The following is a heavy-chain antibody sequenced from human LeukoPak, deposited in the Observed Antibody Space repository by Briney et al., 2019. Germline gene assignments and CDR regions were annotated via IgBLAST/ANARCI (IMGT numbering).Heavy chain of an antibody. CDR3: ARTGETFFDS. J-gene: IGHJ4*02. CDR1: GDSLSHYY. Sequence: SETLSLTCTVSGDSLSHYYWSWIRQPPGKGLEWIGYIYYLGSTDFSPSLKSRATISLATSKNQISLKLSSVTAADTAVYYCARTGETFFDSWGQGTLVTVSS. D-gene: IGHD1-1*01. V-gene: IGHV4-59*08. CDR2: IYYLGST.